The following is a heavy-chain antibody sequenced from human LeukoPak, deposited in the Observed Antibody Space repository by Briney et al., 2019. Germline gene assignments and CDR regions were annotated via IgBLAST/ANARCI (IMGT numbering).Heavy chain of an antibody. J-gene: IGHJ4*02. CDR1: GFTFSSYG. CDR2: ISYDGSKK. V-gene: IGHV3-30*18. D-gene: IGHD5-18*01. Sequence: QAGGSLRLSCAASGFTFSSYGMHWVRQAPGKGLEWVAVISYDGSKKYYADSVKGRFTISRDNSKNTLSLQVSSLRTEDTAVYYCAKDRYSYAFEYSDSWGQGTLVTVSS. CDR3: AKDRYSYAFEYSDS.